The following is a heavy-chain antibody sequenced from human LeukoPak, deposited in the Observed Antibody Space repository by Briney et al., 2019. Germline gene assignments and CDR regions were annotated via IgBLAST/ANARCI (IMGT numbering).Heavy chain of an antibody. D-gene: IGHD3-22*01. J-gene: IGHJ3*02. Sequence: GGSLRLSCAASGFTFSSYAMGWVRQAPGKGLEWVSAISGSGGSTYYADSVKGRFTISRDNSKNTLYLQMNSLRAEDTAVYYCAKDIGIVVVITTQQGNDAFDIWGQGTMVTVSS. V-gene: IGHV3-23*01. CDR3: AKDIGIVVVITTQQGNDAFDI. CDR1: GFTFSSYA. CDR2: ISGSGGST.